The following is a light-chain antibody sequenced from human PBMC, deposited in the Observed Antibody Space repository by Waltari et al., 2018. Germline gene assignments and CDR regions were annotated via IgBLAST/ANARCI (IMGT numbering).Light chain of an antibody. CDR1: SSNMGAHD. Sequence: QSVLTQPPSVSGAPGQRVTISCTGSSSNMGAHDVHWYQQLPGTAPKLLIFGNRYRPSGGPDRVPGSKCGTSASLAISGLQPEDEADYDCQCYDDILSGSVFGGGTKVTVL. J-gene: IGLJ2*01. CDR2: GNR. V-gene: IGLV1-40*01. CDR3: QCYDDILSGSV.